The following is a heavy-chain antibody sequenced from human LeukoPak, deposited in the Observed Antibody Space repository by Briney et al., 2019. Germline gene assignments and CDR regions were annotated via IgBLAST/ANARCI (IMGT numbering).Heavy chain of an antibody. D-gene: IGHD2-2*03. CDR3: ARDRGYCSSTSCYDFDY. J-gene: IGHJ4*02. CDR2: ISAYNGNT. Sequence: ASVKVSCKASGYTFTSYGISWVRQAPGQGHEWMGWISAYNGNTNYAQKLQGRVTMTTDTSTSTAYMELRSLRSDDTAVYYCARDRGYCSSTSCYDFDYWGQGTLVTVSS. V-gene: IGHV1-18*01. CDR1: GYTFTSYG.